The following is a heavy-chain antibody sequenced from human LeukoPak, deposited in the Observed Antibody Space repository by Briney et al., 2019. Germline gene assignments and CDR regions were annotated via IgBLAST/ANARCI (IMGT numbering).Heavy chain of an antibody. V-gene: IGHV1-18*01. CDR2: ISAYNDNT. CDR3: ARVESWKGLNWFDP. CDR1: GGTFISYA. D-gene: IGHD1-1*01. J-gene: IGHJ5*02. Sequence: ASVKVSCKASGGTFISYAISWVRQAPGQGLEWMGWISAYNDNTNYAQKFQGRVTMTTDTSTSTAYMELRSLRSDDTAVYYCARVESWKGLNWFDPWGQGTLVTVSS.